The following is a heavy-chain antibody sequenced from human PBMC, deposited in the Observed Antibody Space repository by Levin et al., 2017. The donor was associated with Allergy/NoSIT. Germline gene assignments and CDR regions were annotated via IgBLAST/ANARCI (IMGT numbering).Heavy chain of an antibody. J-gene: IGHJ5*02. D-gene: IGHD6-6*01. CDR3: AREIAARGGNWFDP. CDR2: IYHSGST. Sequence: SQTLSLTCAVSGGSISSGGYSWSWIRQPPGKGLEWIGYIYHSGSTYYNPSLKSRVTISVDRSKNQFSLKLSSVTAADTAVYYCAREIAARGGNWFDPWGQGTLVTVSS. V-gene: IGHV4-30-2*01. CDR1: GGSISSGGYS.